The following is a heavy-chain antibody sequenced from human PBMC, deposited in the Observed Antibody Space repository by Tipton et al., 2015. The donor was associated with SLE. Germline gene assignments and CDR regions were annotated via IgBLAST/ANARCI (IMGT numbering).Heavy chain of an antibody. J-gene: IGHJ5*02. CDR2: INHSGST. CDR3: ASGGCGIGGRCYSGNWFDP. D-gene: IGHD2-15*01. CDR1: GGSISRGDYY. Sequence: TLSLTCTVSGGSISRGDYYWSWIRQPPGKGLEWIGEINHSGSTNYNPSLKSRVTISVDTSKNQFSLKLSSVTAADTAVYYCASGGCGIGGRCYSGNWFDPWGQGTLVTVSS. V-gene: IGHV4-34*01.